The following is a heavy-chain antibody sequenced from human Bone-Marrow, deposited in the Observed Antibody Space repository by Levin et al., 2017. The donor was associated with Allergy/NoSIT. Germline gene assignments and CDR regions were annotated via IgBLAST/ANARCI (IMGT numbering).Heavy chain of an antibody. V-gene: IGHV3-23*01. Sequence: PGGSLRLSCAASGFTFSSYAMTWVRQAPGKGLEWVSTISGSGSSGNIYYAASVEGRFTISRDNSKRTLYLQMNSLRAEDTAVYYCVPSPHVRLLGVFDSWGQGTLVTVSS. CDR2: ISGSGSSGNI. J-gene: IGHJ4*02. CDR3: VPSPHVRLLGVFDS. CDR1: GFTFSSYA. D-gene: IGHD5-12*01.